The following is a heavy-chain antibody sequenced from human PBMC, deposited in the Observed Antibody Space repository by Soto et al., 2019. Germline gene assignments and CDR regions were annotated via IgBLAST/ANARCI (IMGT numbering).Heavy chain of an antibody. V-gene: IGHV1-8*01. Sequence: ASVKVSCKASGYTCTSYDINWVRQATGQGLEWMGWRNPNSGNTGYAQKFQGRVTMTRNTSISTAYMELSSLRSEDTAVYYCARGRLWLVQDYHYGIDVWGQGTTVTF. CDR3: ARGRLWLVQDYHYGIDV. J-gene: IGHJ6*02. D-gene: IGHD6-19*01. CDR2: RNPNSGNT. CDR1: GYTCTSYD.